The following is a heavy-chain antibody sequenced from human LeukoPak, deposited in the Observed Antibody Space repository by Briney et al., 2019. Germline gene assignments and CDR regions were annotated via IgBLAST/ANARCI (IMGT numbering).Heavy chain of an antibody. D-gene: IGHD1-1*01. Sequence: PSETLSLTCTVSGGSVSGGNYYCSWIRQSPGKGLEWIGYIHYSGSTFYNPSLKSRVTMSIDTSKNQFSLNLSSVTAADTAVYYCARTGSTGGYWGQGTLVTVSS. CDR1: GGSVSGGNYY. J-gene: IGHJ4*02. CDR2: IHYSGST. CDR3: ARTGSTGGY. V-gene: IGHV4-61*01.